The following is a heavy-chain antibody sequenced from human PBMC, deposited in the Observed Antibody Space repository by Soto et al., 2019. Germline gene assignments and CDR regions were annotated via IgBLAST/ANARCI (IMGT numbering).Heavy chain of an antibody. CDR1: GFTFSTYT. CDR2: ISTSGDST. CDR3: TRDGEPL. V-gene: IGHV3-21*01. Sequence: EAQLVESGGGLVKPGGSLRLACAASGFTFSTYTLNWVRQAPGKGLEWVSSISTSGDSTYYEDSLRGRFTISRDNARASLYLQMDSLRVEDTAMYYCTRDGEPLWGQETMVTVSS. J-gene: IGHJ3*01. D-gene: IGHD3-3*01.